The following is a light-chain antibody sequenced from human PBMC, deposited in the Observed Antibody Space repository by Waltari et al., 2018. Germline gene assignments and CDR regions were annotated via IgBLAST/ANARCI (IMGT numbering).Light chain of an antibody. J-gene: IGKJ1*01. CDR3: LQYNGEPRT. Sequence: DIQMTQSPSTLSASVGDRVTITCRASQNINTWLAWHQQKPGKAPKLLIYKASSLESGVPSRFSGSGSGTEHTLTISSLQPDDFATYYCLQYNGEPRTFGQGTKVEVK. CDR1: QNINTW. V-gene: IGKV1-5*03. CDR2: KAS.